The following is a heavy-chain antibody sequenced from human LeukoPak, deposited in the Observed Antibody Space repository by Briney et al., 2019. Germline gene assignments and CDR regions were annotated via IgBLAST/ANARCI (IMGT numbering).Heavy chain of an antibody. CDR2: IKEDGSEK. CDR1: GFTLSNYW. J-gene: IGHJ4*02. V-gene: IGHV3-7*01. Sequence: GGSLTLACPAYGFTLSNYWLTWVSPAPGQGLEWVANIKEDGSEKHYVASVEGRFTISRDNAKNSLYLQMNSLRAEDTALYYCARDRQIAYWGQGTLVTVSS. CDR3: ARDRQIAY.